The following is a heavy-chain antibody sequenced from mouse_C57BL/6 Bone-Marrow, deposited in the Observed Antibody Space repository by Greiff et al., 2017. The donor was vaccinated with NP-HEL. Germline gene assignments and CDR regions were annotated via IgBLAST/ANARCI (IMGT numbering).Heavy chain of an antibody. D-gene: IGHD6-1*01. V-gene: IGHV1-69*01. CDR2: IDPSDSYT. Sequence: QVQLQQPGAELVMPGASVKLSCKASGYTFTSYWMHWVKQRPGQGLEWIGEIDPSDSYTNYNQKFKGKSTLTVDKSSSTAYMQLSSLTSEDSAVYYCARGDSLYAMEYWGKGTTVTVAS. CDR3: ARGDSLYAMEY. J-gene: IGHJ4*01. CDR1: GYTFTSYW.